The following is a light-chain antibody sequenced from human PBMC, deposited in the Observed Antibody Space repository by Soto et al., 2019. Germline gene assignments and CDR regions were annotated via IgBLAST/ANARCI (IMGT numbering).Light chain of an antibody. J-gene: IGLJ2*01. V-gene: IGLV2-14*01. CDR2: EVS. CDR1: SSDVGGYDY. CDR3: SSYASSRDVF. Sequence: QSALTQPASVSGSPGQSITLSCTGTSSDVGGYDYVSWYQQHPGKAPKLMIYEVSSRPSGVSNRFSGSKSGNTASLTISGLRAEDEADYYCSSYASSRDVFFGGGTKLTVL.